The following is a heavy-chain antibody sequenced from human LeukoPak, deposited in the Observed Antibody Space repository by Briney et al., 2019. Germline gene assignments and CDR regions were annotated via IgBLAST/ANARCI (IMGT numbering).Heavy chain of an antibody. V-gene: IGHV4-34*01. CDR3: ARPQRSRDVYLQH. Sequence: PSETLSLTCAVYGGSFSGYYWSWIRQPPGKGLEWIGEINHSGSTNYNPSLKSRVTISVDTSKNQFSLKLSSVTAADTAVYYCARPQRSRDVYLQHWGQGTLVTVSS. D-gene: IGHD5-24*01. CDR2: INHSGST. CDR1: GGSFSGYY. J-gene: IGHJ1*01.